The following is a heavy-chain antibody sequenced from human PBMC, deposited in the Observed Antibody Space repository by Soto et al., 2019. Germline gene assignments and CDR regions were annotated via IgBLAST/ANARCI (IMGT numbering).Heavy chain of an antibody. J-gene: IGHJ6*02. V-gene: IGHV4-31*03. CDR1: GGSISSGGYY. CDR3: ARVGCSGGSCYNYYYDMDV. CDR2: IYYSGST. Sequence: PSETLSLTCTVSGGSISSGGYYWSWIRQHPGKGLEWIGYIYYSGSTYYNPSLKSRGSISVDTSKNQFSLKLSSVTAADTAVYYCARVGCSGGSCYNYYYDMDVWGQVTTVTVSS. D-gene: IGHD2-15*01.